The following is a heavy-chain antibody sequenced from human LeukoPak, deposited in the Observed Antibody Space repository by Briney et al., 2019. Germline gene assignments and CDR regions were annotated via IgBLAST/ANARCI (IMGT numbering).Heavy chain of an antibody. CDR3: ARNTMVRGATKKYDGGTYYMDV. CDR1: GYSFTSHY. D-gene: IGHD3-10*01. Sequence: GASVKVSCKASGYSFTSHYMHWVRQAPGQGLEWLGLINPSGSSTLYAQKFQGRVTMTRDMSTTTDYMELSSLRSEDTAVYYCARNTMVRGATKKYDGGTYYMDVWGKGTTVTVSS. CDR2: INPSGSST. J-gene: IGHJ6*03. V-gene: IGHV1-46*01.